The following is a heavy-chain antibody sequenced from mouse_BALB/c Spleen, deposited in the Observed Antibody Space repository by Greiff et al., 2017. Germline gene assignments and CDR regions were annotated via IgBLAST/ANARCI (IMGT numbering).Heavy chain of an antibody. D-gene: IGHD2-4*01. V-gene: IGHV2-9*02. CDR3: ARDNYDSSWFAY. Sequence: VQRVESGPGLVAPSQSLSITCTVSGFSLTSYGVHWVRQPPGKGLEWLGVIWAGGSTNYNSALMSRLSISKDNSKSQVFLKMNSLQTDDTAMYYCARDNYDSSWFAYWGQGTLVTVSA. J-gene: IGHJ3*01. CDR2: IWAGGST. CDR1: GFSLTSYG.